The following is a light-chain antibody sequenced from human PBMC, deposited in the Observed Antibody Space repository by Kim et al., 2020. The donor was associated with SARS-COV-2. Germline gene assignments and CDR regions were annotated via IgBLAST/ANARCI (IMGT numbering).Light chain of an antibody. CDR1: QDINNY. Sequence: DIQMTQSPSSLSASVGDRVTITCQASQDINNYLNWYQQRPGKAPKLLIYDASSLQTGVPSRFSGSGSGTDFTFTISSLQPEDIATYYCQQYIYVPLSFGGGTKVDIK. CDR2: DAS. CDR3: QQYIYVPLS. J-gene: IGKJ4*01. V-gene: IGKV1-33*01.